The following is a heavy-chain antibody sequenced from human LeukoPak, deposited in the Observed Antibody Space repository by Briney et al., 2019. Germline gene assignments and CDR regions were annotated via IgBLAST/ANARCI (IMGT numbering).Heavy chain of an antibody. CDR3: ARHQSITMVRGVMGAFDI. D-gene: IGHD3-10*01. J-gene: IGHJ3*02. CDR2: IYYSGST. Sequence: PSETLSLTCTVSGGSISSSSYYWGWIRQPPGKGLEWIGSIYYSGSTYYNPSLKSRVTISVDTSKNQFSLKLSSVTAADTAVYYCARHQSITMVRGVMGAFDIWGQGTMVTVSS. CDR1: GGSISSSSYY. V-gene: IGHV4-39*01.